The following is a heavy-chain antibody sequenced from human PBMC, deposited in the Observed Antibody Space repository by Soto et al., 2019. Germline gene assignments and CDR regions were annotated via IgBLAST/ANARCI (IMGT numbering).Heavy chain of an antibody. V-gene: IGHV4-31*03. CDR3: ARPNYDIFTGLSGFDI. J-gene: IGHJ3*02. D-gene: IGHD3-9*01. CDR1: GDSITSGNYY. CDR2: IHHSGNT. Sequence: QVQLQESGPGLVKPSQTLSLTCIVSGDSITSGNYYWSWIRQHPGKGLEWIGYIHHSGNTYYIPSLNSRLSLSMDTAKNQFSLQLSSVTAADTALHYCARPNYDIFTGLSGFDIWGQGTMVTVSS.